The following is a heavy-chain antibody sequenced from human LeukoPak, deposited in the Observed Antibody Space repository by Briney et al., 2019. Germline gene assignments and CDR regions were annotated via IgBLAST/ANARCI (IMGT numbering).Heavy chain of an antibody. CDR2: IYYSGST. J-gene: IGHJ4*02. CDR3: VRAVAATRIDF. Sequence: SETLSLTCTVSGGSIGSYYWSWIRQPPGKGLEWIGYIYYSGSTNYNPSLKSRVTISVDTSKNQFSLKVSSVTAADTAVYYCVRAVAATRIDFWGQGTLVTVSS. V-gene: IGHV4-59*01. CDR1: GGSIGSYY. D-gene: IGHD6-19*01.